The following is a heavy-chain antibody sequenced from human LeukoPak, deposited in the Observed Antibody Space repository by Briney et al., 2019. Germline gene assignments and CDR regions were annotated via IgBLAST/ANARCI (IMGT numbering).Heavy chain of an antibody. V-gene: IGHV1-18*04. CDR1: GYTFTSYG. CDR2: ISAYNGNT. CDR3: ARGPGYCSSTSCAPVPQGDAFDI. Sequence: ASVKVSCKASGYTFTSYGVSWVRQAPGQGLEWVGWISAYNGNTNYAQKLQGRVTMTTDTSTSTAYMELRSLRSDDTAVYYCARGPGYCSSTSCAPVPQGDAFDIWGQGTMVTVSS. J-gene: IGHJ3*02. D-gene: IGHD2-2*01.